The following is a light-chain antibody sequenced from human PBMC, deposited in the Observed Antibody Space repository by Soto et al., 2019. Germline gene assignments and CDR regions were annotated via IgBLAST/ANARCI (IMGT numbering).Light chain of an antibody. Sequence: AIRMTQSPSSLSASTGDRVTITCRASQGISSSLAWYQQKPGKAPKLLIYDASTLQSGVQLTFSGSGSGTDFTLTISCLQSEDFATYYCQQYYSYPRTFGQGTKVEIK. J-gene: IGKJ1*01. CDR1: QGISSS. CDR2: DAS. CDR3: QQYYSYPRT. V-gene: IGKV1-8*01.